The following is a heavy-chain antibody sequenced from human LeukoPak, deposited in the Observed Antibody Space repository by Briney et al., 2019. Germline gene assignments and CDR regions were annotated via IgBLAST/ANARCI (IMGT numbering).Heavy chain of an antibody. J-gene: IGHJ4*02. V-gene: IGHV3-23*01. Sequence: GGSLRLXCAASGFTFSSYAMSWVRQAPGKGLEWVSAIGGSGGSTYYADSVKGRFTISRDNSKNTLYLQMNSLRAEDTAVYYCAKDQIYSYGFDYWGQGTLVTVSS. D-gene: IGHD5-18*01. CDR1: GFTFSSYA. CDR3: AKDQIYSYGFDY. CDR2: IGGSGGST.